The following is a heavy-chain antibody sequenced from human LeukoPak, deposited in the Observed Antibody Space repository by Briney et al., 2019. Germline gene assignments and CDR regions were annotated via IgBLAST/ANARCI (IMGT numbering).Heavy chain of an antibody. D-gene: IGHD3-22*01. Sequence: PSETLSLTCTVSGGSISSYYWSWIRQPAGKGLEWIGRIYTSGSTNYNPSLKNRVTMSVDTSKNQFSLKLSSVTAADTAVYYCARGRYYYDSSGYDAFDIWGQGTMVTVSS. V-gene: IGHV4-4*07. CDR2: IYTSGST. CDR1: GGSISSYY. CDR3: ARGRYYYDSSGYDAFDI. J-gene: IGHJ3*02.